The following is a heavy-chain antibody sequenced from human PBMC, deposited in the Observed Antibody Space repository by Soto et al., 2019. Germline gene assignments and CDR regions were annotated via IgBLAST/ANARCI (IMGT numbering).Heavy chain of an antibody. D-gene: IGHD6-25*01. J-gene: IGHJ4*02. CDR3: VKEIAAAQ. CDR2: INKDGSQT. Sequence: EVRLVESGGALVQPGGSLRLTCATSGFTFSNYWMTWVRQAPGKGLEWVANINKDGSQTSFVDSVKGRFTIFRDNAKSSLYLQMNSLRGEDTAKYYCVKEIAAAQWGQGTLVTVSS. CDR1: GFTFSNYW. V-gene: IGHV3-7*01.